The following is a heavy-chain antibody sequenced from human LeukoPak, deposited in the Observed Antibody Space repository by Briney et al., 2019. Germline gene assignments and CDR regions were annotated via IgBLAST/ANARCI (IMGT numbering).Heavy chain of an antibody. V-gene: IGHV4-34*01. CDR3: ARDGEQSPGLGDYFDY. Sequence: SETLSLTCAVYGGSFSGYYWSWIRQPPGKGLEWIGEINHSGSTNYNPSLKSRVTISVDTSKNQFSLKLSSVTAADTAVYYCARDGEQSPGLGDYFDYWGQGTLVTVSS. J-gene: IGHJ4*02. D-gene: IGHD1-26*01. CDR1: GGSFSGYY. CDR2: INHSGST.